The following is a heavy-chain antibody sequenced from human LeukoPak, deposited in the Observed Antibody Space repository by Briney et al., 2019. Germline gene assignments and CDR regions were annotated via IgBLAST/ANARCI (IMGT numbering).Heavy chain of an antibody. V-gene: IGHV3-30*04. CDR1: GFTFSSYA. CDR3: AKDPGHYYDTHGHGNAFDM. D-gene: IGHD3-22*01. J-gene: IGHJ3*02. Sequence: SGGSLRLSCAASGFTFSSYAMHWVRQAPGKGLEWVAVISYDGSNKYYADSVKGRFTISRDNSKNTLYLQMNSLRAEDTAIYSCAKDPGHYYDTHGHGNAFDMWGQGTMVTVSS. CDR2: ISYDGSNK.